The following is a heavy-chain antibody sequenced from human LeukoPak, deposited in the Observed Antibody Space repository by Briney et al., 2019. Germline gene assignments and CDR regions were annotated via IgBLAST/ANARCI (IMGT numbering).Heavy chain of an antibody. CDR1: GFTFSSYG. CDR3: AKDGTFGAATYYFDY. Sequence: GRSLRLSCAASGFTFSSYGMHWVRQAPGKGLEWVAVVANDGNDKRYADSVKGRFTISRHNSKNTLYLQMNSLRGEDTAVYYCAKDGTFGAATYYFDYWGQGTLVTVSS. D-gene: IGHD3-3*01. V-gene: IGHV3-30*18. CDR2: VANDGNDK. J-gene: IGHJ4*02.